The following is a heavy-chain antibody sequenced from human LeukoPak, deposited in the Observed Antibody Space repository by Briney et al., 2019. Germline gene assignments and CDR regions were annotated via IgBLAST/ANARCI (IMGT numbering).Heavy chain of an antibody. V-gene: IGHV3-7*03. CDR3: ARVVDGWGANWYFDI. Sequence: GGSLRLSCAASGFTFSSYWMTWVRQAPGKGLEWVANIKEDGSKEYFMNSVKGRFSISRDNADRSLYLQMNNLRVDDTAVYYCARVVDGWGANWYFDIWGRGTLVTVSS. CDR2: IKEDGSKE. CDR1: GFTFSSYW. J-gene: IGHJ2*01. D-gene: IGHD1-26*01.